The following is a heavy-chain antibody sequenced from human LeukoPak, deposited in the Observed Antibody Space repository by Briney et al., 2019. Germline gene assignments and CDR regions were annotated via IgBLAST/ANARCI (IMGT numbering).Heavy chain of an antibody. J-gene: IGHJ4*02. CDR2: IYTSGST. V-gene: IGHV4-4*07. CDR3: ARDGRPYDSSGYYYSAVTLYFDY. CDR1: GGSISSYY. Sequence: SETLSLTCTVSGGSISSYYWSWIRQPAGKGLEWIGRIYTSGSTNYNPSLKSRVTMSVDTSKNQFFLKLSSVTAADTAVYYCARDGRPYDSSGYYYSAVTLYFDYWGQGTLVTVSS. D-gene: IGHD3-22*01.